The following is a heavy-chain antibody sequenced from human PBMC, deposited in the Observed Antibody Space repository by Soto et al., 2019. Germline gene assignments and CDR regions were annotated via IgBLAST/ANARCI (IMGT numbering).Heavy chain of an antibody. CDR1: GFFFTHYG. CDR2: INAGSGNT. CDR3: ARKIFCNTWCDNDMDV. J-gene: IGHJ6*02. D-gene: IGHD2-8*01. Sequence: QVLLVQSGAEVRKPGASVKVSCKASGFFFTHYGVHWVRLAPGQRLEWMGWINAGSGNTKYSESFQGRVSITGDTSATTVHMELGSLTSAVTAVYYCARKIFCNTWCDNDMDVWGQGTTVTVSS. V-gene: IGHV1-3*01.